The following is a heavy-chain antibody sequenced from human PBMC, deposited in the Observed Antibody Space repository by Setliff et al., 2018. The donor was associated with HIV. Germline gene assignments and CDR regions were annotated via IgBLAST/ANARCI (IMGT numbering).Heavy chain of an antibody. CDR1: GGSFNNYS. J-gene: IGHJ2*01. V-gene: IGHV4-34*01. D-gene: IGHD2-2*01. CDR3: ARDQRLQGVQPPYWYFDL. Sequence: LSLTCGVFGGSFNNYSWNWFRQPPGRGLEWIGEISHSGSTSYNSSLKSRVTMSVDTAKNQFSLEMRSLTAADTAVYYCARDQRLQGVQPPYWYFDLWGRGTLVTV. CDR2: ISHSGST.